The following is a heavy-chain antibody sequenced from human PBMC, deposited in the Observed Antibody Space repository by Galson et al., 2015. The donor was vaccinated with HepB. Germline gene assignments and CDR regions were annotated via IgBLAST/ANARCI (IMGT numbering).Heavy chain of an antibody. CDR1: GFAFSSYD. D-gene: IGHD6-19*01. CDR3: ARGVGDGGNYGYSSG. J-gene: IGHJ4*02. Sequence: SLRLSCAASGFAFSSYDMNWVRQAPGKGLEWVSSISSSSSYIYYADSVKGRFTISRDNAKNSLYLQMNSLRAEDTAVYYCARGVGDGGNYGYSSGWGQGTLVTVSS. CDR2: ISSSSSYI. V-gene: IGHV3-21*01.